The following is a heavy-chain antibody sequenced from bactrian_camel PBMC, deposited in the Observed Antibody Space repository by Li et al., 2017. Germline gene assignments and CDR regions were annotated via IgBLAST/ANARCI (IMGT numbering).Heavy chain of an antibody. CDR3: AASRGVASFSAMPYAY. Sequence: VQLVESGGDSVQAGGSLRLSCLGAGYTGVMAWFRQAPGKEREGVASIRDGGATTHYDSSVKGRFTISRDNAKNTLYLQLNSLKPEDTAMYYCAASRGVASFSAMPYAYWGQGTQVTVS. CDR2: IRDGGATT. V-gene: IGHV3S63*01. D-gene: IGHD1*01. J-gene: IGHJ4*01. CDR1: GYTGV.